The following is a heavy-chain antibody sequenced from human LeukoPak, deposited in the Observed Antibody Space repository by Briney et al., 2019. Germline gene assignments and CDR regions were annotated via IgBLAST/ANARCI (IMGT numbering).Heavy chain of an antibody. V-gene: IGHV3-21*01. Sequence: GGSLRLSCAASGFSFRSYTINWVRQAPGKGLEWVSSISSSGSLIYYADSVRGRFTVSRDNAKNSLYLQMKSLRAEDTAVYYCAKGFGSYYSSGVYMAYWGQGTLVTVSS. CDR2: ISSSGSLI. CDR3: AKGFGSYYSSGVYMAY. J-gene: IGHJ4*02. D-gene: IGHD1-26*01. CDR1: GFSFRSYT.